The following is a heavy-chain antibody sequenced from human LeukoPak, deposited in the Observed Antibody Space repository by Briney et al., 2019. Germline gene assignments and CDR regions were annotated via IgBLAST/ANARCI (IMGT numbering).Heavy chain of an antibody. Sequence: GSVKVSCKASGYTFTGYYMHWVRQAPGQGLEWMGWINPNSGGTNYAQKFQGRVTMTRDTSISTAYMELSRLRSDDTAVYYCARDRGWYSSSSWFDPWGQGTLVTVSS. D-gene: IGHD6-13*01. CDR3: ARDRGWYSSSSWFDP. CDR1: GYTFTGYY. J-gene: IGHJ5*02. V-gene: IGHV1-2*02. CDR2: INPNSGGT.